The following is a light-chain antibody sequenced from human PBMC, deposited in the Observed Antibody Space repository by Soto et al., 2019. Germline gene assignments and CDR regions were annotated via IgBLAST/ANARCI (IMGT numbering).Light chain of an antibody. CDR3: QQYNSYSPVT. CDR1: QSISSW. Sequence: DIQMTQSPSTLSASVGDRVTITCRASQSISSWLAWYQQKPGKAPKLLIYDASSLESGVPSRFSGSGSGTEFTLTISSLQPDEFATYYCQQYNSYSPVTFGQGTKVEIK. V-gene: IGKV1-5*01. J-gene: IGKJ1*01. CDR2: DAS.